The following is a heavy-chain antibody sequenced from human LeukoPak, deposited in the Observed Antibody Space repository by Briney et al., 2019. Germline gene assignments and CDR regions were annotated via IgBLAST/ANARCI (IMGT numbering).Heavy chain of an antibody. CDR2: IYHSGST. J-gene: IGHJ4*02. CDR1: GGSISSGGYS. Sequence: SQTLSLTCAVSGGSISSGGYSWSWIRQPPGKGLEWIGYIYHSGSTYYNPSLKSRVTISVDRSKNQFSLKLSSVTAADTAVYYCPKNYNSGGFYGPPNFDYGGQGPLFTVSS. D-gene: IGHD3-22*01. V-gene: IGHV4-30-2*01. CDR3: PKNYNSGGFYGPPNFDY.